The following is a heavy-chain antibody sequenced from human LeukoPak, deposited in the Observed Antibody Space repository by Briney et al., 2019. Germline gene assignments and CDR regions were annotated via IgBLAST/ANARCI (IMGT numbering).Heavy chain of an antibody. J-gene: IGHJ4*02. CDR1: GLTFRTYG. V-gene: IGHV3-30*02. Sequence: PGGSMRLSCAASGLTFRTYGMHWVRQAPGKGLEWVAFIWYDGSNQYYADSVKGRFTTSRDNSKNTLYLQMNSLRAEDTAVYYCATPYNYSFDNWGQGTLVTVSS. D-gene: IGHD3-22*01. CDR3: ATPYNYSFDN. CDR2: IWYDGSNQ.